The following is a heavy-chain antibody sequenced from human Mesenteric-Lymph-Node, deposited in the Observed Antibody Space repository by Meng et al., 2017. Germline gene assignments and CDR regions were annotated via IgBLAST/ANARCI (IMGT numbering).Heavy chain of an antibody. J-gene: IGHJ1*01. CDR3: TNDRLIH. V-gene: IGHV3-74*02. CDR1: GFTFTDHW. D-gene: IGHD1-1*01. Sequence: EGRVGESGGGLGQPGGSLRLSCAGSGFTFTDHWIHWVRQGPGKGLVWVSRINPDGSDPTYADSVKGRFTISRDNAKNTVYLQMNSLRAEDTAVYYCTNDRLIHWGQGALVTVSS. CDR2: INPDGSDP.